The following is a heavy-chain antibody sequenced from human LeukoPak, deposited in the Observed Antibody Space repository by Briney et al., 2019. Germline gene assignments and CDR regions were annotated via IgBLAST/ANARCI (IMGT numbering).Heavy chain of an antibody. J-gene: IGHJ3*02. Sequence: PGGYLRLSCAASGFPFSDHEMNWVRQAPGKGLEWVSYISSSGSDKYYPDSVKGRFTISRDNAKNSLYLQMNSLRAEDTAVYYCARRTSGAFAIWGQGTKVTVSS. V-gene: IGHV3-48*03. CDR3: ARRTSGAFAI. CDR2: ISSSGSDK. CDR1: GFPFSDHE.